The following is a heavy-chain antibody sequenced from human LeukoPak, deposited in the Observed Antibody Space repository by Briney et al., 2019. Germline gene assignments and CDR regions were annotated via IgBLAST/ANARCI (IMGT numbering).Heavy chain of an antibody. CDR3: ARQGVQLWIHPCYFDY. CDR1: GGSISSSSYY. Sequence: PSETLSLTCTVSGGSISSSSYYWGWIRQPPGKGLEWIGSIYYSGSTYYNPSLKSRATISVDTSKNQFSLKLSSMTASDTAVYYCARQGVQLWIHPCYFDYWGQGTLVTVSS. D-gene: IGHD5-18*01. V-gene: IGHV4-39*01. J-gene: IGHJ4*02. CDR2: IYYSGST.